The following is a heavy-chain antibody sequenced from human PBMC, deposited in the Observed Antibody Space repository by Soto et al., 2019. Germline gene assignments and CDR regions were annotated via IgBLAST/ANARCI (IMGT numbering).Heavy chain of an antibody. V-gene: IGHV4-31*03. J-gene: IGHJ4*02. CDR2: IYYSGST. CDR3: ARVPHDYGDSYYFDY. Sequence: QVQLQESGPGLVKPSQTLSLTCTVSGGSISSGGYYWSWIRQHPGKGLEWIGYIYYSGSTYYNPSLKGRVNISVDTSKNQFSLKLSSVTAADTAVYYCARVPHDYGDSYYFDYWGQGTLVTVSS. D-gene: IGHD4-17*01. CDR1: GGSISSGGYY.